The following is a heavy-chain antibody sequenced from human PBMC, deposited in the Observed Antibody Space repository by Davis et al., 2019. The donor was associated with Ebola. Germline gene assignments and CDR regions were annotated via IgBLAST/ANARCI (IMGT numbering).Heavy chain of an antibody. Sequence: PGGSLRLSCAASGFTFSSYAMSWVRQAPGKGLEWVSAISGSGGSTYYADSVKGRFTISRDNSKNTLYLQMNSLRAEDTAVYYCARDCGSSPGEHCMDVWGKGTTVTVSS. CDR3: ARDCGSSPGEHCMDV. CDR2: ISGSGGST. CDR1: GFTFSSYA. D-gene: IGHD7-27*01. J-gene: IGHJ6*03. V-gene: IGHV3-23*01.